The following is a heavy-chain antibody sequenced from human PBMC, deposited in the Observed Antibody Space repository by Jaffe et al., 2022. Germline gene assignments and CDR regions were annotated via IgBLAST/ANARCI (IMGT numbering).Heavy chain of an antibody. CDR2: ISAYNGNT. CDR1: GYTFTSYG. J-gene: IGHJ5*02. Sequence: QVQLVQSGAEVKKPGASVKVSCKASGYTFTSYGISWVRQAPGQGLEWMGWISAYNGNTNYAQKLQGRVTMTTDTSTSTAYMELRSLRSDDTAVYYCARDQRTYYDFWSGYYWGWFDPWGQGTLVTVSS. V-gene: IGHV1-18*01. CDR3: ARDQRTYYDFWSGYYWGWFDP. D-gene: IGHD3-3*01.